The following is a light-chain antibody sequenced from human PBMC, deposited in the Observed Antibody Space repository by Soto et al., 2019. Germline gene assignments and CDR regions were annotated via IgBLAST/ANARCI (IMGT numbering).Light chain of an antibody. CDR2: GAS. CDR3: QQYGSSPIT. V-gene: IGKV3-20*01. CDR1: QSVSSSY. J-gene: IGKJ5*01. Sequence: ELVLTQSPCTLSLSPXSRATLSCXXSQSVSSSYLAWYQQKPGQAPRLLIYGASSRATGIPDRFGGSGSGTDFTLTISRLEPEDFAVYYCQQYGSSPITFGQGTRLENK.